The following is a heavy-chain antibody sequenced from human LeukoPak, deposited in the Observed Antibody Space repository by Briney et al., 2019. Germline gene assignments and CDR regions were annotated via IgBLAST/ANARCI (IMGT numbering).Heavy chain of an antibody. CDR3: ARDYAVTTYYYYGMDV. V-gene: IGHV4-39*07. CDR2: INHSGST. D-gene: IGHD4-17*01. CDR1: GGSVSSGSYY. Sequence: TSETLSLTCTVSGGSVSSGSYYWSWTRQPPGKGLEWIGEINHSGSTNYNPSLKSRVTISVDTSKNQFSLKLSSVTAADTAVYYCARDYAVTTYYYYGMDVWGQGTTVTVSS. J-gene: IGHJ6*02.